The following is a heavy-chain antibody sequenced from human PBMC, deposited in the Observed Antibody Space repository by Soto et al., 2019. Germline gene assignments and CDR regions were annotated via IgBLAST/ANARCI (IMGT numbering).Heavy chain of an antibody. D-gene: IGHD7-27*01. V-gene: IGHV1-3*01. Sequence: ASVKVSCKASGYTFTSYAMHWVRQAPGQRLEWMGWINAGNGNTKYSQKFQGRVTITRDTSASTAYMELSSLRSEDTAAYYCARDPLTGKYYYGMDVWGQGTKVTVSS. CDR1: GYTFTSYA. CDR3: ARDPLTGKYYYGMDV. CDR2: INAGNGNT. J-gene: IGHJ6*02.